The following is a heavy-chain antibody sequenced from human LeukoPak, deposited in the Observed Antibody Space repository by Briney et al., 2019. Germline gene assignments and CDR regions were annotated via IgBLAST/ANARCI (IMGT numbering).Heavy chain of an antibody. J-gene: IGHJ6*02. CDR1: GFTFSSYS. CDR3: AALRRGKYGMDV. D-gene: IGHD3-16*01. V-gene: IGHV3-21*01. CDR2: ISSSSSYI. Sequence: GGSLRLSCAASGFTFSSYSMNWVRQAPGKGLEWVSSISSSSSYIYYADSVKGRFTISRDNAKNSLYLQMNSLRAEDTAVYYCAALRRGKYGMDVWGQGTTVTVSS.